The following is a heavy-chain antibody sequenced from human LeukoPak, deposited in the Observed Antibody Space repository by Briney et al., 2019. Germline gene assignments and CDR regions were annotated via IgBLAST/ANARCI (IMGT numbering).Heavy chain of an antibody. CDR1: GASISGSNW. CDR3: ARATQSGSWASLDY. J-gene: IGHJ4*02. V-gene: IGHV4-4*02. Sequence: SETLSLTCAVSGASISGSNWWSWVRQHPGKGLEWIGEIYHSGSTNYSPSLKSRVTISVDKSKNQFSLKLSSVTAADTAVYYCARATQSGSWASLDYWGQGTLVTVSS. CDR2: IYHSGST. D-gene: IGHD1-26*01.